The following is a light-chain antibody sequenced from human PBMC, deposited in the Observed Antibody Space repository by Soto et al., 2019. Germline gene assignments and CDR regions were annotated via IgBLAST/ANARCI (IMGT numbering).Light chain of an antibody. J-gene: IGKJ1*01. CDR3: QRYKSFWT. V-gene: IGKV1-5*03. Sequence: DIQMTQSPSTLSSSVGDRVTLTCRASQSISSWLAWYQQNPGKAPRLLIYKASSLESGVPSRFSGSGSRTDFTPTISSLQPDDFASYCCQRYKSFWTFGQGTKVEIK. CDR2: KAS. CDR1: QSISSW.